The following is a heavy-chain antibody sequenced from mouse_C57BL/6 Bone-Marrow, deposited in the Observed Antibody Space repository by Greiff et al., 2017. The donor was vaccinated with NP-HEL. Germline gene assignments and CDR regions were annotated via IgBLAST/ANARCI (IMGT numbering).Heavy chain of an antibody. Sequence: QVQLQQPGAELVMPGASVKLSCKASGYTFTRYWMHWVKQRPGQGLEWIGEFDPSDSYTNYNLKFKGKSTLTVDKSSSTAYMQLSSLTSEDSAVDYRAKGTTVVADYWGQGTTLTVSS. CDR2: FDPSDSYT. D-gene: IGHD1-1*01. CDR1: GYTFTRYW. J-gene: IGHJ2*01. CDR3: AKGTTVVADY. V-gene: IGHV1-69*01.